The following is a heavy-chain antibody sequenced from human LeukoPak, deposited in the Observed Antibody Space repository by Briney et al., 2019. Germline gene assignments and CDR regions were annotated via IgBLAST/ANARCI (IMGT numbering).Heavy chain of an antibody. V-gene: IGHV3-30*02. Sequence: PGGSLRLSCAASGFTFSSYGMHWVRQAPGKGLEWVAFIRYDGSNKYYADSVKGRFTISRDSSKNTLYLQMNSLRAEDTAVYYCVRARSSYGYGDAFDIWGQGTMVTVSS. CDR2: IRYDGSNK. D-gene: IGHD5-18*01. J-gene: IGHJ3*02. CDR3: VRARSSYGYGDAFDI. CDR1: GFTFSSYG.